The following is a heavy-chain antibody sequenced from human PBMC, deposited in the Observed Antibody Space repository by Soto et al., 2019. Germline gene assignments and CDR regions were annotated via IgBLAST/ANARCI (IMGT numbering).Heavy chain of an antibody. D-gene: IGHD6-19*01. CDR3: GKDLMGEQWLGVMHY. Sequence: QVQLEESGGNVVQPGRSLRLSCAASGFSFSDYGMHWVRQAPGKGLESVALLSYDGDKEYYADSVKGRFTISRYNSKNTVFLQMNSLRPEDTAVYYCGKDLMGEQWLGVMHYWGQGTLVTVSS. J-gene: IGHJ4*02. CDR2: LSYDGDKE. CDR1: GFSFSDYG. V-gene: IGHV3-30*18.